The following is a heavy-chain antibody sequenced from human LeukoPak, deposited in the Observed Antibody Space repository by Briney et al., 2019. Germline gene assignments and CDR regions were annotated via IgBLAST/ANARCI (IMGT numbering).Heavy chain of an antibody. CDR3: ARTRSYYTGFDY. CDR2: ISSSGSTI. V-gene: IGHV3-48*03. Sequence: GGSLRLSCAASGFTFSSYEMNWVRQAPGKGLEWVSYISSSGSTIYYADSLRGRFTISRDNAQNSLYLQMNSLRAEDTAVYYCARTRSYYTGFDYWGQGTLVTVSS. CDR1: GFTFSSYE. D-gene: IGHD1-26*01. J-gene: IGHJ4*02.